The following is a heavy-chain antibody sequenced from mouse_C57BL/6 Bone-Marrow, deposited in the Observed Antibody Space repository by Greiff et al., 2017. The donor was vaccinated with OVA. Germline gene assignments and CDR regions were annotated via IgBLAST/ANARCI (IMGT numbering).Heavy chain of an antibody. CDR2: ISNKANGYTT. Sequence: EVKVVESGGGLVQPGGSLSLSCAASGFTFTDYYMSWVRQPPGKALEWLGFISNKANGYTTEYSASVKGRFTISRDNSKSILYLQMNTLRAEDSATYYCARYYYGSSNYGFAYWGQGTLVTVSA. V-gene: IGHV7-3*01. CDR1: GFTFTDYY. D-gene: IGHD1-1*01. J-gene: IGHJ3*01. CDR3: ARYYYGSSNYGFAY.